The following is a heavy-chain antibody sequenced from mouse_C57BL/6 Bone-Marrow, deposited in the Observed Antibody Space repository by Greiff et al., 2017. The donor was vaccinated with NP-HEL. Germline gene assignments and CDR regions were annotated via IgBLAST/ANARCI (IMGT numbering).Heavy chain of an antibody. Sequence: VQLQQSGAELVKPGASVKLSCKASGYTFTSYWMHWVKQRPGQGLEWIGMIHPNSGSTNYNEKFKSKATLTVDKSSSTAYMQLSSLTSEDSAVYYCARFRYGYAMDYWGQGTSVTVSS. CDR3: ARFRYGYAMDY. D-gene: IGHD1-1*01. CDR2: IHPNSGST. V-gene: IGHV1-64*01. CDR1: GYTFTSYW. J-gene: IGHJ4*01.